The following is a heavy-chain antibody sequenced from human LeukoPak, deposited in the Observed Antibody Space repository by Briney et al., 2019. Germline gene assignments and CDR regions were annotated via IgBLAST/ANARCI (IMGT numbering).Heavy chain of an antibody. Sequence: GGSLRLSCAASGFTVSSNYMSWVRQAPGKGLEWVAVIYSGGSTYYADSVKGRFTISRHNSKSTMYLQMNSLRAEDTAVYYCARVEVPAAFDYWGQGTLFTVSS. CDR1: GFTVSSNY. CDR3: ARVEVPAAFDY. D-gene: IGHD2-2*01. J-gene: IGHJ4*02. CDR2: IYSGGST. V-gene: IGHV3-53*04.